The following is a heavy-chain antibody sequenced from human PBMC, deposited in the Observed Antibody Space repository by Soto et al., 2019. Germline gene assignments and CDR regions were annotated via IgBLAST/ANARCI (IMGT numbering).Heavy chain of an antibody. J-gene: IGHJ4*02. V-gene: IGHV3-23*01. Sequence: GSLRLSCAASEFTFSTYAMSLVRPAPGKGLEWVSAISGSGGSTYYADSVKGRFTISRDTSKNTLYLQMNSLRAEDTALYYCAKSYSSNWYDYFDYWGQGTLVTVSS. D-gene: IGHD6-13*01. CDR1: EFTFSTYA. CDR2: ISGSGGST. CDR3: AKSYSSNWYDYFDY.